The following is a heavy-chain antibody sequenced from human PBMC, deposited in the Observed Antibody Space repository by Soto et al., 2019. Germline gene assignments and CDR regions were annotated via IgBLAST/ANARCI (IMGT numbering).Heavy chain of an antibody. Sequence: GGSLRLSCAASGFTFSDYYMSWIRQAPGKGLEWVSYISSSGSTIYYADSVKGRFTISRDNAKNSLYLQMNSLRAEDTAVYYCAREIQVITFGGVIVRWFDPWGQGTLVTVSS. CDR2: ISSSGSTI. D-gene: IGHD3-16*02. V-gene: IGHV3-11*01. J-gene: IGHJ5*02. CDR3: AREIQVITFGGVIVRWFDP. CDR1: GFTFSDYY.